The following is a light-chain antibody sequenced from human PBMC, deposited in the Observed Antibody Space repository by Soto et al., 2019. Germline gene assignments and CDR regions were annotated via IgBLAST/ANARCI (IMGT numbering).Light chain of an antibody. CDR2: DAS. CDR1: QSISSW. J-gene: IGKJ1*01. V-gene: IGKV1-5*01. Sequence: DIQMTQSPSTLSASVGDRVTITCRASQSISSWLAWYQQKPGKAPKLLIYDASSLESGVPSRFSGSGSGTEFTLTINSLQPDDFATYYCQQYNSYSTWTFGQVTKVGIK. CDR3: QQYNSYSTWT.